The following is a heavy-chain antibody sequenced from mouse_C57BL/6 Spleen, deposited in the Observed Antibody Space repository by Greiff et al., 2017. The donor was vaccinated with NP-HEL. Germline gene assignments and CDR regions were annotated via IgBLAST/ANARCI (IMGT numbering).Heavy chain of an antibody. CDR1: GFSFNTYA. CDR3: VRHSNWDYAKDD. CDR2: IRSKSNNYAT. J-gene: IGHJ4*01. D-gene: IGHD4-1*01. V-gene: IGHV10-1*01. Sequence: EVQLVESGGGLVQPKGSLKLSCAASGFSFNTYAMNWVRQAPGQGLEWVAGIRSKSNNYATNYADSVKDRFTISRDDSESMLYLQMNNLKTEDTAMYYCVRHSNWDYAKDDWGKGTSVTVS.